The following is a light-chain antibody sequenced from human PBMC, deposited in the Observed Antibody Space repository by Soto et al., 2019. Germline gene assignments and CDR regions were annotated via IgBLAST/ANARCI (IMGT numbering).Light chain of an antibody. V-gene: IGLV1-40*01. CDR2: ETK. CDR1: ASNCGAGYD. CDR3: QAYDNSLRGVV. Sequence: QSVLTQPPSVSGAQGQRVTISCTGSASNCGAGYDVHWYQQIPGTAPKLLIFETKSRPAGDPDRFSDSKSGTSASLAITGLQTADDVHYYCQAYDNSLRGVVFCGGTEVTVL. J-gene: IGLJ3*02.